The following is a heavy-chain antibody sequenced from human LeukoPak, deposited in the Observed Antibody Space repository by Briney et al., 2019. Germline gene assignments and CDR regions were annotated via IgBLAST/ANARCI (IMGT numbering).Heavy chain of an antibody. Sequence: GGSLRLSCAASGFTFSSYSMNWVRQAPGKGLEWVSYISSSSRTIYYADSVKGRFTISRDNAKNSLYLQMNSLRDEDTAVYYCARLSLATMIVVANFVYWGQGTLVTVSS. CDR2: ISSSSRTI. V-gene: IGHV3-48*02. J-gene: IGHJ4*02. D-gene: IGHD3-22*01. CDR1: GFTFSSYS. CDR3: ARLSLATMIVVANFVY.